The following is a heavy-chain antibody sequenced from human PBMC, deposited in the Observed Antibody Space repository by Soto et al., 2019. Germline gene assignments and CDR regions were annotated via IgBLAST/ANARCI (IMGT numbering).Heavy chain of an antibody. CDR1: GFTFSSYS. J-gene: IGHJ4*02. V-gene: IGHV3-48*01. Sequence: PGGSLRLSCAASGFTFSSYSMNWVRQAPGKGLEWVSYISSSSSTIYYADSVKGRFTISRDNAKNSLYLQMNSLRAEDTAVYYCARFSCSGGSCYSLDYWGQGTLVTVSS. CDR2: ISSSSSTI. D-gene: IGHD2-15*01. CDR3: ARFSCSGGSCYSLDY.